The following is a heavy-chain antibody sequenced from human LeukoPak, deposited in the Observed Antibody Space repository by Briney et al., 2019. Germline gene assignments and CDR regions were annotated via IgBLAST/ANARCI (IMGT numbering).Heavy chain of an antibody. CDR2: TSSDGSST. CDR1: GSTFSRFW. CDR3: ARDSDAGFDY. J-gene: IGHJ4*02. V-gene: IGHV3-74*01. Sequence: GGSLRLSCAASGSTFSRFWMHWVRQAPGKGLVWVARTSSDGSSTVYADSVKGRFTISRDNAKKTLYLQMNSLRAEDTAIYYCARDSDAGFDYWGQGTLVTVSS.